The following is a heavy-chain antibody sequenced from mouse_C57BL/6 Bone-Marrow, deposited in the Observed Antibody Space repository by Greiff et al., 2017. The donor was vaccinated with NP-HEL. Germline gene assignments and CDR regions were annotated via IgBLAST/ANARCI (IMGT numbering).Heavy chain of an antibody. V-gene: IGHV7-3*01. D-gene: IGHD1-2*01. CDR2: IRNKANGYTT. J-gene: IGHJ3*01. Sequence: EVKLMESGGGLVQPGGSLSLSCAASGFTFTDYYMSWVRQPPGKALEWLGFIRNKANGYTTEYSASVKGRFTISRDNSQSILYLQMNALRAEDSATDYCARSITTAVGGFAYWGQGTLVTVSA. CDR1: GFTFTDYY. CDR3: ARSITTAVGGFAY.